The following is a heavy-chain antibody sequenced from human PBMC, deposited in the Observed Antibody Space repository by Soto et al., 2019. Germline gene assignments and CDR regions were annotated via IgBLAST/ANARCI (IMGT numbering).Heavy chain of an antibody. D-gene: IGHD2-2*02. CDR2: IGSSSSYI. J-gene: IGHJ3*02. CDR3: ARVGVFYNAFDI. Sequence: LRLSCAASGFTFSSYSMNWVRQAPGKGLEWVSSIGSSSSYIYYADSVKGRFTISRDNAKNSLYLQMNSLRAEDTAVYYCARVGVFYNAFDIWGQGTMVTVSS. CDR1: GFTFSSYS. V-gene: IGHV3-21*01.